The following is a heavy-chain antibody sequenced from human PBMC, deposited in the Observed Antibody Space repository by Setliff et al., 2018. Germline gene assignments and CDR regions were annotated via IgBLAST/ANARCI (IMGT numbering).Heavy chain of an antibody. CDR3: ARDHGPDSSGYYSFDY. D-gene: IGHD3-22*01. V-gene: IGHV1-69*05. CDR1: GGTFSSYA. Sequence: GASVKVSCKASGGTFSSYAISWVRQAPGQGLEWMGGIIPIFGTANYAQKFQGRVTITTDESTSTAYMELSSPRSEDTAVYYCARDHGPDSSGYYSFDYWGQGTLVTVSS. J-gene: IGHJ4*02. CDR2: IIPIFGTA.